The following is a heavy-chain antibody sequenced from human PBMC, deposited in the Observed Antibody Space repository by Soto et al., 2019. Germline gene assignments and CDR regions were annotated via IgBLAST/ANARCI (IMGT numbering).Heavy chain of an antibody. CDR2: INHNSGGT. J-gene: IGHJ3*02. CDR1: GYTFTVYY. V-gene: IGHV1-2*04. D-gene: IGHD2-21*01. Sequence: QVQLVQSGAEVKKHGASVKVSCKASGYTFTVYYMHGVRQAPGQGLEWMGWINHNSGGTNYAQKFQGWVTMTRDTAISTAYMELSRLRSDDTAVYYCARERAEAYCGRDCYSRAFDIWVQGTIVTVSS. CDR3: ARERAEAYCGRDCYSRAFDI.